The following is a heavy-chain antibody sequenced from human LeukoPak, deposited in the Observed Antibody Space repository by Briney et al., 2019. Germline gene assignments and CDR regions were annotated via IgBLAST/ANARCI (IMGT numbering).Heavy chain of an antibody. J-gene: IGHJ4*02. D-gene: IGHD5-18*01. CDR3: ANGQLWTPSH. CDR2: ISSSSSHI. Sequence: GGSLRLSCAVSGFTFSSYSMHWVRQAPGKGLEWVSSISSSSSHIYYADSVKGRFTISRDNAKNSLYLQMTSLRAEDTAVYYCANGQLWTPSHWGQGALVTVSS. CDR1: GFTFSSYS. V-gene: IGHV3-21*01.